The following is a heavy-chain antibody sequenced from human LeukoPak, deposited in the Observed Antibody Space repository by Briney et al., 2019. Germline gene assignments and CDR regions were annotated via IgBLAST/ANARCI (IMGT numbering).Heavy chain of an antibody. Sequence: SVKVSCKASGGTFSSYAISWVRQAPGKGLEWMGRIIPILGIANYAQKFQGRVTITADKSTSTAYMELSSLRSEDTAVYYCARGIAVAGTGWFDPWGQGTLVTVSS. CDR1: GGTFSSYA. V-gene: IGHV1-69*04. CDR3: ARGIAVAGTGWFDP. J-gene: IGHJ5*02. D-gene: IGHD6-19*01. CDR2: IIPILGIA.